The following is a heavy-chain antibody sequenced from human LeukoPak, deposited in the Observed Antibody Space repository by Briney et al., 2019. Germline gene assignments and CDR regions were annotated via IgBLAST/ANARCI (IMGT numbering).Heavy chain of an antibody. V-gene: IGHV3-21*01. D-gene: IGHD6-13*01. J-gene: IGHJ3*02. CDR1: GFTFSSYT. CDR3: ARDRTAAWTDDAFDI. Sequence: PGWSLRLSCAASGFTFSSYTMNWVRQAPGKRLVWVSCISSSSSDIYYADSVKGRFTISRDNAKNSLYLQMNSLRAEDTAVYYCARDRTAAWTDDAFDIWGQGTMVTVSS. CDR2: ISSSSSDI.